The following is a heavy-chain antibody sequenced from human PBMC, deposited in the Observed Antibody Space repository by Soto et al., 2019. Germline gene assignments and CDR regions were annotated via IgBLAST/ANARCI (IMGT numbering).Heavy chain of an antibody. Sequence: TSETLSLTCAVYGGSFSGYYWSWIRQPPGKGPEWIGTFYYSGSTYYNPSLKSRVTISVDTTKNQFFLKLNSVTAADTAVYYCARTAAAGKYYYGVDVWGQGTTVTVSS. V-gene: IGHV4-34*01. D-gene: IGHD6-13*01. J-gene: IGHJ6*02. CDR2: FYYSGST. CDR3: ARTAAAGKYYYGVDV. CDR1: GGSFSGYY.